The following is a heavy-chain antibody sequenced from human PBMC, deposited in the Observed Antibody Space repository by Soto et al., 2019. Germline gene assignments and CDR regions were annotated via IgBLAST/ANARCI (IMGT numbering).Heavy chain of an antibody. CDR1: GYKFTSSW. V-gene: IGHV5-51*01. CDR2: IFPSDSDT. D-gene: IGHD3-22*01. J-gene: IGHJ5*02. Sequence: GESLKISCKTSGYKFTSSWIAWVRQMPGKGLEWMGIIFPSDSDTRYSPSFQGQVTISADRSTSTVFLQWASLKASDTAVYFCARKDKSGYFNWFDPWGQGTLVTVSS. CDR3: ARKDKSGYFNWFDP.